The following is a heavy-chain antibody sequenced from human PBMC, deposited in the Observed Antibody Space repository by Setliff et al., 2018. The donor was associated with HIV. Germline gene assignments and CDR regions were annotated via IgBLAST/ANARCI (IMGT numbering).Heavy chain of an antibody. Sequence: SETLSLTCTVSDDPINSFYWSWIRQPPGKGLEWIGYIYTSGSTNCNPSLEGRVTISVDTSKNQFSLRLNSVTAADTAVYYCARGGDFSGSGSLGSWGQGTLVTVSS. CDR2: IYTSGST. J-gene: IGHJ5*02. V-gene: IGHV4-4*09. CDR3: ARGGDFSGSGSLGS. D-gene: IGHD3-10*01. CDR1: DDPINSFY.